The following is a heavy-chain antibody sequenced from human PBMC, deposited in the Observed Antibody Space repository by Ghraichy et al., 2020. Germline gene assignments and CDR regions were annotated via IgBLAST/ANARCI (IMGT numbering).Heavy chain of an antibody. CDR3: ARDHWGGSSTGCQSQHDC. Sequence: GGSLRLSCAGSGFIFTNYAMSWARQAPGSGLEWVSGITGTGSNTYYADSVKGRFTISRENSKNTLYLQMNNLRAEDTAVYYCARDHWGGSSTGCQSQHDCWGQGTLVTVSS. J-gene: IGHJ4*02. D-gene: IGHD2-2*01. CDR1: GFIFTNYA. V-gene: IGHV3-23*01. CDR2: ITGTGSNT.